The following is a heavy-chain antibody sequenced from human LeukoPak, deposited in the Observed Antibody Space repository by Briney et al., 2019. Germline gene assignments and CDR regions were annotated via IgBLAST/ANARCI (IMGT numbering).Heavy chain of an antibody. CDR3: ARDDAGALDY. V-gene: IGHV4-59*01. CDR1: GGSLSSYY. Sequence: SETLSLTCTVSGGSLSSYYWSWIRQPPGKGLEWIGYIYYSGSTNYNPSLKSRVTISVDTSKNQFSLKLSSVTAADTAVYYCARDDAGALDYWGQGTLVTVSS. CDR2: IYYSGST. D-gene: IGHD2-8*02. J-gene: IGHJ4*02.